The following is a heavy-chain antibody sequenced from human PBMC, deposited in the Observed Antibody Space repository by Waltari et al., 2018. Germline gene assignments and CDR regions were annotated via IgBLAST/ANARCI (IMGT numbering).Heavy chain of an antibody. CDR2: IKQDGSEN. J-gene: IGHJ6*03. Sequence: EVQMVESGGGLVQPGGSLRLSCAASGFTFRCYWMTWVRQAPGKGLEWVANIKQDGSENYYVDSVKGRFTISRDDAKNSLYLQMNSLRNEDTAVYFCARVFVYGANSGKRPMDVWGKGTTVTVSS. V-gene: IGHV3-7*01. CDR1: GFTFRCYW. D-gene: IGHD4-17*01. CDR3: ARVFVYGANSGKRPMDV.